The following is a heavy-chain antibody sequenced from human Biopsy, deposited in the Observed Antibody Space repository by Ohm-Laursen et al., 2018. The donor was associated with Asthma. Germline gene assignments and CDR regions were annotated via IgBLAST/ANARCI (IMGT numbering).Heavy chain of an antibody. CDR3: ALSQDSGFDDHSPSWFDP. J-gene: IGHJ5*02. CDR2: IYWDDYN. CDR1: GFSLRTPGVG. D-gene: IGHD3-9*01. V-gene: IGHV2-5*02. Sequence: TQTLTLTCSFSGFSLRTPGVGVGWIRQSPGKALGWLALIYWDDYNLFRPSLKRRLTITKDPSKNQVVLTMTKMDPVDSGTYYRALSQDSGFDDHSPSWFDPWGQGTLVTVSS.